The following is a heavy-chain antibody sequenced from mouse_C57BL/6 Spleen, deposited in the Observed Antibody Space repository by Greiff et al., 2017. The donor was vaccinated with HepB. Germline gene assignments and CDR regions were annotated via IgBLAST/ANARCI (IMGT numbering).Heavy chain of an antibody. CDR1: GFTFTDYY. Sequence: EVKLVESGGGLVQPGGSLSLSCAASGFTFTDYYMSWVRQPPGKALEWLGFIRNKANGYTTEYSASVKGRFTISRDNSQSILYLQMNALGAEDSATYYCARDYGSSYWYFDVWGTGTTVTVSS. CDR2: IRNKANGYTT. J-gene: IGHJ1*03. D-gene: IGHD1-1*01. V-gene: IGHV7-3*01. CDR3: ARDYGSSYWYFDV.